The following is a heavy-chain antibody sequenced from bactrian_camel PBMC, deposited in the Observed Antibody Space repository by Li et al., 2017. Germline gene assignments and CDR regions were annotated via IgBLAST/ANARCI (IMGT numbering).Heavy chain of an antibody. Sequence: VQLVESGGDSVQPGGSLRLSCAASGITLNSQYMRWVRQAPGKGLEWVASIYTGGGGSTYYADSVKGRFTISRDNGENTLYLQMTSLKPEDTAMYYCAAHRGGGTCYSRFQRGQFDYWGQGTQVTVS. D-gene: IGHD2*01. V-gene: IGHV3-2*01. CDR2: IYTGGGGST. CDR3: AAHRGGGTCYSRFQRGQFDY. CDR1: GITLNSQY. J-gene: IGHJ4*01.